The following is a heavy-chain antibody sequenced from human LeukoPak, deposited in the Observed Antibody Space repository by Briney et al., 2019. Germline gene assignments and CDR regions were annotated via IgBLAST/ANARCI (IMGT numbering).Heavy chain of an antibody. CDR2: IHTCGST. CDR3: ARSWIRDWYYFDY. D-gene: IGHD5-18*01. CDR1: GGSISTYY. V-gene: IGHV4-4*07. J-gene: IGHJ4*02. Sequence: PSETLSLTCTVSGGSISTYYWSWIRQPAGKGLEWMGHIHTCGSTNYNPSLKSRVTMSVDTSKNQFSLKLSSVTAADTAVYYCARSWIRDWYYFDYWGQGTLVTVSS.